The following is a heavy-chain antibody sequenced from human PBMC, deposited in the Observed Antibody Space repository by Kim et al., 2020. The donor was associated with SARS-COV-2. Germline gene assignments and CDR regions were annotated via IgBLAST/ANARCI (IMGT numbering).Heavy chain of an antibody. Sequence: SETLSLTCTVSGGSISSYYWSWIWKPPGTGLERIGYIYYSGSTNSNSSLKRRVTISVDTSKNQFSLKLSSVTAADTAVYYCAREGGGYSSGFYYYYYMDVWGKGTTVTFSS. CDR2: IYYSGST. V-gene: IGHV4-59*01. CDR3: AREGGGYSSGFYYYYYMDV. J-gene: IGHJ6*03. D-gene: IGHD5-18*01. CDR1: GGSISSYY.